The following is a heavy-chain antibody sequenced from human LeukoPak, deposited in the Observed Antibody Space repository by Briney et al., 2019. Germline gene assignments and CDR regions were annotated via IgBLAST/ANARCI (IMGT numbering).Heavy chain of an antibody. V-gene: IGHV3-30*04. D-gene: IGHD3-22*01. CDR3: ASGDTTGYSGDAFNI. CDR1: GFSLSSYA. Sequence: PGGSLRLSCAASGFSLSSYAMHWIRQAPGKGVEWVAIISYDGTKEYYGDSVKGRFTISRDTSKNTLYLQMDSLRAEDTAVYYCASGDTTGYSGDAFNIWGQGTMVTVSS. J-gene: IGHJ3*02. CDR2: ISYDGTKE.